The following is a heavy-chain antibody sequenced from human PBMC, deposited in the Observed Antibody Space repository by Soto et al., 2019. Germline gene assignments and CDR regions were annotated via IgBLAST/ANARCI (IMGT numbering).Heavy chain of an antibody. V-gene: IGHV2-5*02. CDR2: IYWDDDK. CDR1: GFSLSTSGVA. J-gene: IGHJ3*02. CDR3: AHRLPATAFDI. Sequence: QITLKESGPTLVKPTQTLTLTCTFSGFSLSTSGVAVGWIRQPPGKALEWLALIYWDDDKRYSPSMKGRLTXTXXTSKNQVALIMTNMDPEDTATYYCAHRLPATAFDIWGQGTMVTVSS.